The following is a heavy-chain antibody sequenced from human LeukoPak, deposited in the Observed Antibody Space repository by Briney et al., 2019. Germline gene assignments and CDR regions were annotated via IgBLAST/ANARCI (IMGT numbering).Heavy chain of an antibody. J-gene: IGHJ4*02. CDR1: GGSISGGIYY. D-gene: IGHD3/OR15-3a*01. CDR2: IYTSGST. Sequence: SETLSLTCTVSGGSISGGIYYWSWIRQPAGKGLEWIGRIYTSGSTNYNPSLKSRVTISVDTSKNQFSLKLSSVTAADTAVYYCARQTGSGLFILPGGQGTLVTVSS. V-gene: IGHV4-61*02. CDR3: ARQTGSGLFILP.